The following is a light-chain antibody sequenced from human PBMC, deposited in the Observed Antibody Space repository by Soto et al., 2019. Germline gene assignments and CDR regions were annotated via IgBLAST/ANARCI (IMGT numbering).Light chain of an antibody. Sequence: VLTQPPSTTGTPGQRVTISCSGRTSNIGYNFVYWYQHLPGTAPKLLIYRNDERPSGVPDRFSGSKSGTSASLAISGLRSEDEADYYCAAWDGSLSAWVFGGGTKVTVL. CDR1: TSNIGYNF. V-gene: IGLV1-47*01. CDR3: AAWDGSLSAWV. CDR2: RND. J-gene: IGLJ3*02.